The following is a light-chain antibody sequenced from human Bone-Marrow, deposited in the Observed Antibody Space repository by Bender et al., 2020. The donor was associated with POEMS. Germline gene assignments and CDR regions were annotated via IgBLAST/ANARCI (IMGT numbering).Light chain of an antibody. CDR2: EVS. CDR3: SSYADSNTLYV. J-gene: IGLJ1*01. Sequence: QSALTQPASVSGSPGQSITISCTGTSSDVGAYNYVSWYQHHAGKAPKLMIYEVSKRPSGVPDRFSGSKSGNTASLTVSGLQAEDEADYYCSSYADSNTLYVFGTGTKVTVL. CDR1: SSDVGAYNY. V-gene: IGLV2-8*01.